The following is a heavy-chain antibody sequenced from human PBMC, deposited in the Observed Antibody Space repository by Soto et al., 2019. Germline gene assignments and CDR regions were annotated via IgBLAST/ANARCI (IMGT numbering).Heavy chain of an antibody. J-gene: IGHJ6*02. V-gene: IGHV1-2*02. CDR2: INPKFGDT. D-gene: IGHD3-10*02. CDR3: ARNMDYYYGRGSGNGHGV. Sequence: QVQLVQSGAEVKEPGDSVRVSCEASGYTFTAYHIHWVRQALGQGLEWMGWINPKFGDTTYAQDFQGRVSMTRDMSISTVYMELSRLTSDDTAIYYCARNMDYYYGRGSGNGHGVWGQGTTVTVFS. CDR1: GYTFTAYH.